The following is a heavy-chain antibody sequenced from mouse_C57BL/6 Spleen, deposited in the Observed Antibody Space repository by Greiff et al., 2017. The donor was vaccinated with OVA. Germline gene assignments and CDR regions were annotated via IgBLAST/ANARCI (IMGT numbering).Heavy chain of an antibody. D-gene: IGHD2-4*01. V-gene: IGHV1-15*01. Sequence: QVQLKESGAELVRPGASVTLSCKASGYTFTDYEMHWVKQTPVHGLEWIGAIDPETGGTAYNQKFKGKAILTADKSSSTAYMELRSLTSEDSAVFYCTGEGFGDYEYSWFAYWGQGTLVTVSA. CDR1: GYTFTDYE. CDR2: IDPETGGT. CDR3: TGEGFGDYEYSWFAY. J-gene: IGHJ3*01.